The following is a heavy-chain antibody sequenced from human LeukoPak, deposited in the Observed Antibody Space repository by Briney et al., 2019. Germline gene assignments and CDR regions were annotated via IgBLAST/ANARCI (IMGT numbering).Heavy chain of an antibody. Sequence: GGSLKLSCVASGFTFSESAIHWVRQSSGKGLEWIGHMDKETNLYATALAASVKGRFTVYSKNTAYLHMNSLKTEDTALYYCTRDSGTYNWFDPWGQGTLVTVSS. J-gene: IGHJ5*02. CDR2: MDKETNLYAT. D-gene: IGHD1-26*01. CDR3: TRDSGTYNWFDP. CDR1: GFTFSESA. V-gene: IGHV3-73*01.